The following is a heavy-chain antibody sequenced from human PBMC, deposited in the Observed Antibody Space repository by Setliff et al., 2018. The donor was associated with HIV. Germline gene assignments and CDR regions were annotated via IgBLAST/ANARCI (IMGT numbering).Heavy chain of an antibody. CDR3: ARGGITVGGYTLVGDRLWDH. J-gene: IGHJ4*02. D-gene: IGHD3-16*01. CDR1: GFTFGSYD. V-gene: IGHV3-48*03. Sequence: LRLSCAASGFTFGSYDMNWVRQAPGKGLEWVSYISGSGSIIYYADSVKGRFTISRDNAKNTLYLQMNNLRVDDTAMYYCARGGITVGGYTLVGDRLWDHWGQGTPVTVSS. CDR2: ISGSGSII.